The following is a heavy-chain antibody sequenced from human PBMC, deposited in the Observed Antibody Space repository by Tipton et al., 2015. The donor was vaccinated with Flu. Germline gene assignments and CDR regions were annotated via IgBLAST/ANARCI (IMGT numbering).Heavy chain of an antibody. CDR3: ARRDYSNYVSEPKNWFDS. CDR2: IHRSGST. J-gene: IGHJ5*01. D-gene: IGHD4-11*01. Sequence: SLRLSCAASRFTFSTYWMTWVRQAPGKGLEWLGNIHRSGSTHYNPSLRSRVTMSIDRSKNQFSLKLSSVTASDTAVYYCARRDYSNYVSEPKNWFDSWGLGTLVTVSS. CDR1: RFTFSTYW. V-gene: IGHV4-4*02.